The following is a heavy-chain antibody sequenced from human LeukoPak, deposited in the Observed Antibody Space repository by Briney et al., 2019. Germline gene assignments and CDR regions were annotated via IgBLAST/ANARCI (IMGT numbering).Heavy chain of an antibody. D-gene: IGHD2-15*01. CDR3: ARDPHYCSGGSCYPRPFDY. J-gene: IGHJ4*02. CDR2: INAGNDNT. CDR1: GYTFISYA. Sequence: ASVKVSCKASGYTFISYAMHWVRQAPGQRLEWMGWINAGNDNTKYSQKFQGRVTITRDTSASTAYMELSSLRSEDTAVYYCARDPHYCSGGSCYPRPFDYWGQGTLVTVSS. V-gene: IGHV1-3*01.